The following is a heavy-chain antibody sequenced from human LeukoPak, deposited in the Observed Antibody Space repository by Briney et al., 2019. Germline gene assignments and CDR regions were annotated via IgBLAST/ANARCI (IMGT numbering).Heavy chain of an antibody. Sequence: SETLSLTCTVSGGSISSYYWSWIRQPPGKGLEWIGYIYYSGSTNYNPSLKSRVTISVDTSKNQFSLKLSSVTAADTAVYYCARGTFSYGYFSYYYMDVWGKGTTVTVSS. J-gene: IGHJ6*03. CDR3: ARGTFSYGYFSYYYMDV. CDR2: IYYSGST. CDR1: GGSISSYY. V-gene: IGHV4-59*01. D-gene: IGHD5-18*01.